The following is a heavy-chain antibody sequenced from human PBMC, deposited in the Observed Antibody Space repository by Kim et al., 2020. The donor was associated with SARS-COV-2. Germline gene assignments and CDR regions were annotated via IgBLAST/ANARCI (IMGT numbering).Heavy chain of an antibody. J-gene: IGHJ6*02. D-gene: IGHD3-10*01. Sequence: SVKVSCKASGYTFTTYGLSWVRQAPGQGLEWMGWISAYNFNTHYAQNYQDRVTMTADTPSSTAYMELRSLRSDDMAVYYCARGGGFGDYYYYGMDVWGQ. CDR2: ISAYNFNT. CDR1: GYTFTTYG. CDR3: ARGGGFGDYYYYGMDV. V-gene: IGHV1-18*03.